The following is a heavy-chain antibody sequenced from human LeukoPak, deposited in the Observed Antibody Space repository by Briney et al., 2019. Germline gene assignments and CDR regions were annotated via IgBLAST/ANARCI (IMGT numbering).Heavy chain of an antibody. Sequence: SETLSLTCTVSGGSISDYYWNWIRQPPGKGLGWIGYIYYSGGTTYNPSLKSRVTMSVDTAKNQFSLKLRSVTAADTAVYFCARGDFCSKSNCYLRPMDVWGKGTTVTVSS. D-gene: IGHD3-3*01. J-gene: IGHJ6*03. CDR3: ARGDFCSKSNCYLRPMDV. CDR1: GGSISDYY. V-gene: IGHV4-59*01. CDR2: IYYSGGT.